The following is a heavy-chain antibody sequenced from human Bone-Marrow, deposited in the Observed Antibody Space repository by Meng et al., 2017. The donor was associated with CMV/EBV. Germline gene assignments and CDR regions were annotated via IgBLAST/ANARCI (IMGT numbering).Heavy chain of an antibody. CDR1: GFSFSSRD. CDR2: VLFDGSNK. D-gene: IGHD1-26*01. J-gene: IGHJ4*02. V-gene: IGHV3-30*02. CDR3: AKELPHASFDH. Sequence: GGSLRLSCAASGFSFSSRDMHWVRQVPGEGLKWVASVLFDGSNKFYPDSVKGRFTISRDNSKGTLYLQMTNLKTENTAVYYCAKELPHASFDHWGQGMPVTVSS.